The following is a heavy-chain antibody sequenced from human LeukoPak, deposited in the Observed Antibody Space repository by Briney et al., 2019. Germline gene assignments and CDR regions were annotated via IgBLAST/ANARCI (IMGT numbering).Heavy chain of an antibody. J-gene: IGHJ4*02. CDR3: TRVMWGAVVVAATQFDY. CDR2: IRRKTYGGTT. Sequence: PGGSLRLSCTASGFTFGDYAMSWVRQAPGKGLEWVGFIRRKTYGGTTEYAASAKGRFTISRDDSKSIAYLQMNSLKTEDTAVYYCTRVMWGAVVVAATQFDYWGQGTLVTVSS. D-gene: IGHD2-15*01. CDR1: GFTFGDYA. V-gene: IGHV3-49*04.